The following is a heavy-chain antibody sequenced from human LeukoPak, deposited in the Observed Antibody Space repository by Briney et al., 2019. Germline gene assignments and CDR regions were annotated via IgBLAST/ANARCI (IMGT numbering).Heavy chain of an antibody. CDR2: IIFIFGTT. D-gene: IGHD2-2*02. CDR3: ANTSWGYCSSTTCYTGYSDS. V-gene: IGHV1-69*05. Sequence: SVKVSCKASGGTLSSYGISWVRQAPGQGLEWMGGIIFIFGTTHYAQKFQGRVTITKDESTSTAYMELSSLRSDDTAVYYCANTSWGYCSSTTCYTGYSDSWGQGTLVTVSS. J-gene: IGHJ4*03. CDR1: GGTLSSYG.